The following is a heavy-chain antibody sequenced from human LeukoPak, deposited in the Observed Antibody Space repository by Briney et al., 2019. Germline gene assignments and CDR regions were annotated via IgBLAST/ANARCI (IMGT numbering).Heavy chain of an antibody. D-gene: IGHD4/OR15-4a*01. J-gene: IGHJ2*01. CDR3: ARGRRIVVLPGRGYFDL. CDR2: IYYAGST. V-gene: IGHV4-39*02. Sequence: PSETLSLTCSVSGDSISSSSYYWSWIRVPPGKGLEWIVSIYYAGSTYYNPSLKSPVTLSIDTATNHLSLNITSVTAADTAMYYCARGRRIVVLPGRGYFDLWGRGTLVTVSS. CDR1: GDSISSSSYY.